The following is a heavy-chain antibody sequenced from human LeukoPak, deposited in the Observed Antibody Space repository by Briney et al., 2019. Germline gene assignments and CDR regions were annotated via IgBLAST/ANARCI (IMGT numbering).Heavy chain of an antibody. CDR3: ATSLDAPGNY. D-gene: IGHD6-13*01. J-gene: IGHJ4*02. Sequence: GGSLRLSCVVSGFTFSTSWTAWVRQAPGEGLEWLANINKDGRQTYYVDSVKGRFTISRDNAENSLHLQMNSLRAEDTAVYYCATSLDAPGNYWGQGSLVTVSS. CDR2: INKDGRQT. CDR1: GFTFSTSW. V-gene: IGHV3-7*01.